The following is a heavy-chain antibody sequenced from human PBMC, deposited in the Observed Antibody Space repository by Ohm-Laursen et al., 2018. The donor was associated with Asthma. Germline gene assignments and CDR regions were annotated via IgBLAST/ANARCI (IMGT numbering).Heavy chain of an antibody. CDR1: GFTFDDYA. CDR3: AKGGTYGGNHYFDY. CDR2: ISWNSGSL. V-gene: IGHV3-9*01. D-gene: IGHD4-23*01. J-gene: IGHJ4*02. Sequence: SLRLSCAASGFTFDDYAMNWVRQAPGKGLEWVSGISWNSGSLAYADSVKGRFTISRDNAKNSLYLQMNSLRAEDTALYYCAKGGTYGGNHYFDYWGQGTLVTVSS.